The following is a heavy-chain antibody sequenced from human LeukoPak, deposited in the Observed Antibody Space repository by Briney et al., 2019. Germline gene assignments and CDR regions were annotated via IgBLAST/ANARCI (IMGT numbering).Heavy chain of an antibody. CDR3: AKDFRIGYSAHFDY. D-gene: IGHD2-21*01. V-gene: IGHV3-23*01. J-gene: IGHJ4*02. CDR1: GFTFRSHA. CDR2: IYENGGTT. Sequence: AGGSLRLSCVGSGFTFRSHAMSWVRQAPEKGQEFVSGIYENGGTTYYADSVKGRFSISRDNSKNTLYLQMDSLRGEDTAVYYCAKDFRIGYSAHFDYWGQGALVTVSS.